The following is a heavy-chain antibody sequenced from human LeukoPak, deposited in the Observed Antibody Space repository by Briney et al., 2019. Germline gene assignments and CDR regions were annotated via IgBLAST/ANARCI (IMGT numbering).Heavy chain of an antibody. CDR3: ARGRTYYYGSGSYPIDY. V-gene: IGHV3-21*01. D-gene: IGHD3-10*01. CDR1: GFTFSSYS. J-gene: IGHJ4*02. CDR2: ISSSSSYI. Sequence: GGSLRLSCAASGFTFSSYSMNWVRQAPGKGLEWVSSISSSSSYIYYADSVKGRFTISRDNAKNSLYLQMNSLRAEDTAVYYCARGRTYYYGSGSYPIDYWGQGTLVTVSS.